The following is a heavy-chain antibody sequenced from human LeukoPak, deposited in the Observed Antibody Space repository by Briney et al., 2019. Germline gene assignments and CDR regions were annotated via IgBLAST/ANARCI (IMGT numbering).Heavy chain of an antibody. J-gene: IGHJ4*02. V-gene: IGHV1-2*02. CDR1: VYTFTGNY. Sequence: ASVKVSCKSSVYTFTGNYMHWVRQAPAQALEWMGWINPNSGDTKYAQNFQGKVTMTRDTSITPTYMELSSLRSDDTAVYYCVRDRHTVAVAATLDYWGQGTLVIASS. CDR2: INPNSGDT. D-gene: IGHD6-19*01. CDR3: VRDRHTVAVAATLDY.